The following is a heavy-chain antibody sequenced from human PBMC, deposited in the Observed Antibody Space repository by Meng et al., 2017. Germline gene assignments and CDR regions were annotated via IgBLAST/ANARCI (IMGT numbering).Heavy chain of an antibody. D-gene: IGHD1-26*01. J-gene: IGHJ4*02. V-gene: IGHV4-38-2*02. CDR1: GFSINTNYY. Sequence: GSLRLSCTVSGFSINTNYYWGWIRQPPGKGPEWIGNFHHSGTTNYNPSLKSRVTISVDTSKNQFSLKLNSVSAADTAVYYCTRASVWYSGGYWGQGTLVTVSS. CDR2: FHHSGTT. CDR3: TRASVWYSGGY.